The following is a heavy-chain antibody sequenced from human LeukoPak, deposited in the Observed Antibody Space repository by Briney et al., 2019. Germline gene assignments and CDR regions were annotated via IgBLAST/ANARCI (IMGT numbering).Heavy chain of an antibody. CDR2: IYYSGST. Sequence: PSETLSLTCTVSGGSISTYYWSWIRQPPGKGLEWIGYIYYSGSTNYNPSLKSRVTISVDTSKNQFSLKLSSVTAADTAVYYCARDRYHYDSSGYVRFDPWGQETLVTVSS. CDR1: GGSISTYY. V-gene: IGHV4-59*01. D-gene: IGHD3-22*01. J-gene: IGHJ5*02. CDR3: ARDRYHYDSSGYVRFDP.